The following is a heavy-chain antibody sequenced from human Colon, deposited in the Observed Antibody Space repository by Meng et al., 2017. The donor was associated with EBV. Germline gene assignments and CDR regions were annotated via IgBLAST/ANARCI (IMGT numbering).Heavy chain of an antibody. J-gene: IGHJ4*02. CDR2: IFYSGNT. CDR1: REPITTKGYF. Sequence: HLRDAGPGLLKPSATLSLPCSVPREPITTKGYFWGWIRQSPGKGLEWIGSIFYSGNTYFNPSLKTRVTISVDTSKNQFSLKLSSVTAADTAIYYCARERGGVTRDFDSWGQGALVTVSS. CDR3: ARERGGVTRDFDS. D-gene: IGHD3-16*01. V-gene: IGHV4-39*07.